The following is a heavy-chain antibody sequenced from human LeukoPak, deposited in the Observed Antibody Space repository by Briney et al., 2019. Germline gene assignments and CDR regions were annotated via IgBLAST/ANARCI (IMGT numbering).Heavy chain of an antibody. CDR2: IYHSGST. Sequence: SQTLSLTCTVSGGSISSGGYYWSWIRQPPGKGLEWIGYIYHSGSTYYNPSLKSRVTISVDRSKNQFSLKLSSVTAADTAVYYCARVNQAIFGVVTWGQGTLVTVSS. CDR3: ARVNQAIFGVVT. D-gene: IGHD3-3*01. V-gene: IGHV4-30-2*01. J-gene: IGHJ5*02. CDR1: GGSISSGGYY.